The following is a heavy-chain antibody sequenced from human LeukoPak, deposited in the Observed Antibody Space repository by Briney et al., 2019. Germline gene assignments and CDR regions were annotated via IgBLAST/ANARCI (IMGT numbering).Heavy chain of an antibody. CDR2: MNPNSGNT. J-gene: IGHJ3*01. D-gene: IGHD3-16*01. V-gene: IGHV1-8*03. CDR1: GYTFTSYD. Sequence: ASVKVSCKASGYTFTSYDINWVRQATGQGLEWMGWMNPNSGNTGYAQKFQGRVTITRNTSISTAYMELSSLRSEDTAVYYCAKRYSIQVGEDAFDVWGQGTMVTVSS. CDR3: AKRYSIQVGEDAFDV.